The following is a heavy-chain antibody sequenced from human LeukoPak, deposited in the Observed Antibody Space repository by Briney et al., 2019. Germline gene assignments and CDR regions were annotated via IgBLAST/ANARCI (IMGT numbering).Heavy chain of an antibody. V-gene: IGHV3-66*01. CDR3: ARESRGHFSPHYFDY. Sequence: GGSLRLSCAASGLTVSSNYMSWVRQAPGKGLEWVSVIYSGGSTYYADSVKGRFTISRDNSKNTLYLQMNSLRAEDTAVYYCARESRGHFSPHYFDYWGQGTLVTVSS. CDR1: GLTVSSNY. J-gene: IGHJ4*02. CDR2: IYSGGST.